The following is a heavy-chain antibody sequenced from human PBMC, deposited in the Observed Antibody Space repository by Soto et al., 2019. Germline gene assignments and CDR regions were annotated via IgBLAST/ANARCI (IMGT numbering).Heavy chain of an antibody. CDR2: IKTSAGGGAT. D-gene: IGHD2-15*01. J-gene: IGHJ6*02. Sequence: EVQLVESAGGLVKPGGSLRLSCVASGFSFNEAWMNWVRQAPGQGLEWVGRIKTSAGGGATNYAAPVQGRFTISRDDSKNTLYLHMNSLRTEDTAIYYCTTGSVEGICGQGTTVIVSS. V-gene: IGHV3-15*07. CDR3: TTGSVEGI. CDR1: GFSFNEAW.